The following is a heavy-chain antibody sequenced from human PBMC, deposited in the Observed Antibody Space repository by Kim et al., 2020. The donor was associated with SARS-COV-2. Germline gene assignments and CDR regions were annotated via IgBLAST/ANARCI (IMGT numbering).Heavy chain of an antibody. CDR3: ARGPSFMITFGGVIGD. CDR1: GFTFSSYA. J-gene: IGHJ4*02. CDR2: ISYDGSNK. V-gene: IGHV3-30*04. D-gene: IGHD3-16*02. Sequence: GGSLRLSCAASGFTFSSYAMHWVRQAPGKGLEWVAVISYDGSNKYYADSVKGRFTISRDNSKNTLYLQMNSLRAEDTAVYYCARGPSFMITFGGVIGDWGQGTLVTVSS.